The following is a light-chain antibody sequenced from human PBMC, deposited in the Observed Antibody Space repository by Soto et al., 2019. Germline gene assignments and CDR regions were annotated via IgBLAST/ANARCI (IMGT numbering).Light chain of an antibody. Sequence: DIPLTQSPSTLSASVGDRVTITCRASQSISSWLAWYQQKPGKAPKLLIYKASSLESGVPSRFSGSGSGTDFTLTINSLQPEDFATYYCQQAASFPITFGHGTRLEIK. CDR1: QSISSW. CDR3: QQAASFPIT. V-gene: IGKV1-5*03. J-gene: IGKJ5*01. CDR2: KAS.